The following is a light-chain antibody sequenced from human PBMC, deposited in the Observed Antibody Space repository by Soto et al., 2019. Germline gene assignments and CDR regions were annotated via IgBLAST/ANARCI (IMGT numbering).Light chain of an antibody. CDR3: CSFSGSPYV. CDR1: SSDVGGYNY. Sequence: QSALTQPRSVSGSPGQSVTISCTGTSSDVGGYNYVSWYQHHPGKAPKLMIYDVSKRPSGVPDRFSCSKSGNTASLTISGLQAEDEADYYCCSFSGSPYVFGTGTKVTVL. CDR2: DVS. J-gene: IGLJ1*01. V-gene: IGLV2-11*01.